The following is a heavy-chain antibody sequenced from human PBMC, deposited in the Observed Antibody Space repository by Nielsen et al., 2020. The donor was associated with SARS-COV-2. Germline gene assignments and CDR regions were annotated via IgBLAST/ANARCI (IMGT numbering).Heavy chain of an antibody. CDR2: IRSKAYGGTT. D-gene: IGHD2-2*01. V-gene: IGHV3-49*03. CDR1: GFTFGDYA. CDR3: TREEYQLTTGFDY. J-gene: IGHJ4*02. Sequence: GGSLRLSCTASGFTFGDYAMSWFRQAPGKGLEWVGFIRSKAYGGTTEYAASVKGRFTISRDDSKSIAYLQMNSLKTEDTAVYYCTREEYQLTTGFDYWGQGTLVTVSS.